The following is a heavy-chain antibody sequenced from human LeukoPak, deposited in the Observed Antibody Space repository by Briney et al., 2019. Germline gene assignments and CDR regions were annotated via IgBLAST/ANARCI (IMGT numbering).Heavy chain of an antibody. J-gene: IGHJ3*02. CDR1: GSSISRSNYY. CDR2: VYHSGST. Sequence: PSETLSLTCSVSGSSISRSNYYWDWIRQPPGKGLEWIGSVYHSGSTYYSPSLKSRVTISADTSKNQFSLKLSSATAADTAVYYCARVSYYYDSSGPDAFDIWGQGAMVTVSS. V-gene: IGHV4-39*07. D-gene: IGHD3-22*01. CDR3: ARVSYYYDSSGPDAFDI.